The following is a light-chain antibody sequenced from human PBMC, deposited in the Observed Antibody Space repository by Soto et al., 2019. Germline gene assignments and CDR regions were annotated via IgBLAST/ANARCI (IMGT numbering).Light chain of an antibody. V-gene: IGKV3-15*01. J-gene: IGKJ2*01. Sequence: EIVMTQSPATLSVSPGERATLSCRASQSVSSNLAWYQQKPGQAPRLLIYGASTRATGIPARLSGSGSGTAFTLTITSLQSEDFAVYYCQQHDKWPFTFGQGTKLYFK. CDR1: QSVSSN. CDR2: GAS. CDR3: QQHDKWPFT.